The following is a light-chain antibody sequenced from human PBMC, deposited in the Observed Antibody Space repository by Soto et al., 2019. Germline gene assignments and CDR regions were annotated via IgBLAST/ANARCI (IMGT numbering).Light chain of an antibody. Sequence: DIQMTQSPSSLSASVGDRVTITCQASHDSSKYLNWYQQKSGRAPKLLIYNASNLEPGVPSRFSGSGAGAVVAFTISSRQPEDIATYYCQQYDNRLWTLTFSGGTTVEIK. J-gene: IGKJ4*01. CDR2: NAS. V-gene: IGKV1-33*01. CDR3: QQYDNRLWTLT. CDR1: HDSSKY.